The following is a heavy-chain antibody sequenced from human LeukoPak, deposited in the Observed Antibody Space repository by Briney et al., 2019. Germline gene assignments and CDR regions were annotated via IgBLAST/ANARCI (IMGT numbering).Heavy chain of an antibody. CDR2: INHSGST. J-gene: IGHJ4*02. Sequence: PSETLSLTCAVYGGSFSGYYWSWIRQPPGKGLEWIGEINHSGSTNYNPSLKSRVTISVDTSKNQFSLKLSSVTAADTAVYYCARGAPRYYYDSSGYLDYWGQGTLVTVSS. CDR3: ARGAPRYYYDSSGYLDY. D-gene: IGHD3-22*01. CDR1: GGSFSGYY. V-gene: IGHV4-34*01.